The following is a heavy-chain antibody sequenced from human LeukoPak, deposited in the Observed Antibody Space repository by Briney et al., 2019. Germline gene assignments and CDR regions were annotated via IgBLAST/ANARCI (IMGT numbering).Heavy chain of an antibody. J-gene: IGHJ6*03. CDR1: GYTFTSYG. CDR2: INPNSGGT. Sequence: GAPVKVSCKASGYTFTSYGISWVRQAPGQGLEWMGWINPNSGGTNYAQKFQGRVTMTRDTSISTAYMELSRLRSDDTAVYYCARDSPSYYMDVWGKGTTVTVSS. V-gene: IGHV1-2*02. CDR3: ARDSPSYYMDV.